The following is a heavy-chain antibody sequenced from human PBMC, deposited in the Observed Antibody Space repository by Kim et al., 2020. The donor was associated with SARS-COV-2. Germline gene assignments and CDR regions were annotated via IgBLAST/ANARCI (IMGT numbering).Heavy chain of an antibody. D-gene: IGHD1-26*01. V-gene: IGHV5-51*01. CDR3: VTSTRGTSGFDY. Sequence: RYSPSFQGQVTISADTYNSTAYLQWSSLRASDTAMYYCVTSTRGTSGFDYWGQGTLVTVSS. J-gene: IGHJ4*02.